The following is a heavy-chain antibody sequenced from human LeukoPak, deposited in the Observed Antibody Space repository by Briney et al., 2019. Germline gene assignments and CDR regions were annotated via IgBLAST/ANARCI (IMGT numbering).Heavy chain of an antibody. D-gene: IGHD2/OR15-2a*01. Sequence: SETLSLTCTVSGGSISSSSYYWGWIRQPPGKGLEWIESIYYSGSTYYNPSLKSRVTISVDTSKNQFSLKLSSVTAADTAVYYCARQGSTLRRYYYYMDVWGKGTTVTVSS. J-gene: IGHJ6*03. CDR1: GGSISSSSYY. CDR2: IYYSGST. V-gene: IGHV4-39*01. CDR3: ARQGSTLRRYYYYMDV.